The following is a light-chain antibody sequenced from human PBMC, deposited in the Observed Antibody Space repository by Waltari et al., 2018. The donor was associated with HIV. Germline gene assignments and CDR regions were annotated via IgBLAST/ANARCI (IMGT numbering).Light chain of an antibody. CDR1: SSDVGSYNL. V-gene: IGLV2-23*02. CDR2: EVT. CDR3: CSYAGTSILV. J-gene: IGLJ3*02. Sequence: QSALTQPASVSGSPGQSITISCTGTSSDVGSYNLVSWYQQHPGKAPKLMIYEVTKRPSGVSNRSSGSKSGNTASLTISGLQAEDEGDYHCCSYAGTSILVFGGGTKLTVL.